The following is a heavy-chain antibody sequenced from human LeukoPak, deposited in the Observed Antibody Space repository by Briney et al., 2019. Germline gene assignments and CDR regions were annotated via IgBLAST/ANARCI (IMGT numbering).Heavy chain of an antibody. Sequence: TGGSLRLSCAVSGFTFSHYAMSWVRQAPGTGLEWVGSLTDSGDATYYADSVKGRLTISRDNSNSTLYLHISGLRAEDTAVYYCARGGIADRAADGMDVWGQGTTVTVSS. D-gene: IGHD6-6*01. CDR1: GFTFSHYA. CDR2: LTDSGDAT. V-gene: IGHV3-23*01. J-gene: IGHJ6*02. CDR3: ARGGIADRAADGMDV.